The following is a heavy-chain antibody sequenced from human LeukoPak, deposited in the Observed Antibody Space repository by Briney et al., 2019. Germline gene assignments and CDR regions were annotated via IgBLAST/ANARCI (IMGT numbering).Heavy chain of an antibody. V-gene: IGHV3-23*01. CDR2: ISASDGST. CDR1: GFTFSSYA. CDR3: AKDLYGDYVGDY. D-gene: IGHD4-17*01. Sequence: SGGSLRLSCAASGFTFSSYAMSWVRQAPGKGLEGVSTISASDGSTFYADSEKGRFTISRDDSKNTLYLQMNSLRAEDTAVYFCAKDLYGDYVGDYWGQGTLVTVS. J-gene: IGHJ4*02.